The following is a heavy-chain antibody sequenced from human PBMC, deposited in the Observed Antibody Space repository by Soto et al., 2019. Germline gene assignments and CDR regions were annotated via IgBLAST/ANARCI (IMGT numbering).Heavy chain of an antibody. CDR3: ARGPTDYYDNSANYFLDY. V-gene: IGHV1-18*01. J-gene: IGHJ4*02. CDR1: GYTFITYG. Sequence: QVQLVQSGAEVKKPGASVKVSCTASGYTFITYGVSWVRQAPGLGLDWLGWISTYNGNTRYAERLQGRVTMTTDTTTNTAYMELRNLRSDDTAVYYCARGPTDYYDNSANYFLDYWGQGTLVTVSS. CDR2: ISTYNGNT. D-gene: IGHD3-22*01.